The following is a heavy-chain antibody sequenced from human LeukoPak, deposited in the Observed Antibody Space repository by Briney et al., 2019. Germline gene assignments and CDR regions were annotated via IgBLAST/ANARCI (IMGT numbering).Heavy chain of an antibody. V-gene: IGHV3-48*02. CDR3: ARDLHSGAYTFDY. J-gene: IGHJ4*02. CDR2: ISSSGTTT. CDR1: GFTFRSFT. Sequence: PGGSLRLSCAASGFTFRSFTMNWVRQAPGKGREWVSYISSSGTTTYYADSVKGRFTISRDNAKNSLYLQMDSLRDDDTAVYYCARDLHSGAYTFDYWGQGTLVTVSS. D-gene: IGHD1-26*01.